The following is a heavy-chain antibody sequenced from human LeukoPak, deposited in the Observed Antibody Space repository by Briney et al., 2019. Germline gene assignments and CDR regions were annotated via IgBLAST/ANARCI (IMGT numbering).Heavy chain of an antibody. Sequence: SETLSLTCTVSGGSISSDYWSWIRQPPRKRVEWIGYIYYSGSTNYNPSLKSRVTISVDTSKSQFSLKLSSVTAADTAVYYCARSGGKDDGGNSRKYGMDVWGQGTTVTVSS. D-gene: IGHD4-23*01. CDR1: GGSISSDY. CDR2: IYYSGST. CDR3: ARSGGKDDGGNSRKYGMDV. J-gene: IGHJ6*02. V-gene: IGHV4-59*08.